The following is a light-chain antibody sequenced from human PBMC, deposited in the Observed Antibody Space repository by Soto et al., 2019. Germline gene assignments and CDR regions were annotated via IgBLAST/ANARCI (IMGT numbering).Light chain of an antibody. CDR1: QSIDSW. V-gene: IGKV1-5*03. Sequence: DIQMTQSPSTMSASVGDRVTITCRASQSIDSWLVWYQQKPGKAPKFLMYKASNVESGVPIMFSGSGSETVFTLTISSLQPDDFAIYYCQHYKSYPWTFGQGTKVELK. CDR3: QHYKSYPWT. CDR2: KAS. J-gene: IGKJ1*01.